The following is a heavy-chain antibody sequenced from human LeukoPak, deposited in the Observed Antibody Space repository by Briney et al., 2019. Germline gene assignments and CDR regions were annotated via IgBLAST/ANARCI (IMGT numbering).Heavy chain of an antibody. D-gene: IGHD1-1*01. Sequence: GGSLRLSCAASGFTFSNYAMSWVRQAPGKGLEWVSSISGNADSTYHADSVKGRFTISRDNSKNTLYLQLNCLRAEDTAVYYCARDVWYNWNGGGYWGQGTLVTVSS. CDR2: ISGNADST. CDR1: GFTFSNYA. V-gene: IGHV3-23*01. CDR3: ARDVWYNWNGGGY. J-gene: IGHJ4*02.